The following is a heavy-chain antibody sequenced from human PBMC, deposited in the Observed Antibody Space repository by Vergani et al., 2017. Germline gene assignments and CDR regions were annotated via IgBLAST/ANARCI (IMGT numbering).Heavy chain of an antibody. V-gene: IGHV1-69*04. CDR2: IIPILGIT. CDR3: ARVPYSSSSRNPFDP. J-gene: IGHJ5*02. Sequence: QVQLVQSGAEVKQPGSSVKVSCKASGGTFSSYAISWVRQAPGQGLEWMGRIIPILGITHYAQKFQGRLTSTADKSTSTAYMELSSLRSEDTAVYYCARVPYSSSSRNPFDPWGQGTLVTVSS. CDR1: GGTFSSYA. D-gene: IGHD6-6*01.